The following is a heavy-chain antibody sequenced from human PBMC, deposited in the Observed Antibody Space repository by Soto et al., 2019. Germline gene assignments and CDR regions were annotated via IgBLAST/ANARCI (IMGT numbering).Heavy chain of an antibody. CDR3: ARDRLAVGGIDY. CDR2: IHYSGST. Sequence: SETLSLICTVSIGSVSSGSYYWSWIRQPPGKGLEWIGYIHYSGSTKYGPSFKSRVTISVDTSKNQFSLKLRSVTAADTAMYYCARDRLAVGGIDYWGQGTLVTVSS. V-gene: IGHV4-61*01. J-gene: IGHJ4*02. CDR1: IGSVSSGSYY. D-gene: IGHD6-19*01.